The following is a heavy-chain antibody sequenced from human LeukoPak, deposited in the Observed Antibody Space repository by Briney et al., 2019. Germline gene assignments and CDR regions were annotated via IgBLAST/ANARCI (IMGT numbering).Heavy chain of an antibody. CDR3: ARAIYSRAWYASDI. J-gene: IGHJ3*02. CDR1: GGSIHSRNW. CDR2: IYESGST. V-gene: IGHV4-4*02. D-gene: IGHD6-19*01. Sequence: SETLSLTCAVSGGSIHSRNWWSWVRQPPGKGLEWIGEIYESGSTNYNPSLKSRVAMSVDKSKNQFSLNLSSVDAADTAVYYCARAIYSRAWYASDIWGQGTVVTVSA.